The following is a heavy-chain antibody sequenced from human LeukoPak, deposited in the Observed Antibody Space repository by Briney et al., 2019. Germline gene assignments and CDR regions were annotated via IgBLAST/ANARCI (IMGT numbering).Heavy chain of an antibody. J-gene: IGHJ4*02. CDR2: ISGSGGST. Sequence: GGSLRLSCAASGFTFSSYAMSWVRQAPGKGLEWVSAISGSGGSTYYADSVKGRFTISRDNSKNTLHLQMNSLRAEDTAVYYCAKPLMKLDYFDYWGQGTLVTVSS. D-gene: IGHD3-16*01. CDR1: GFTFSSYA. CDR3: AKPLMKLDYFDY. V-gene: IGHV3-23*01.